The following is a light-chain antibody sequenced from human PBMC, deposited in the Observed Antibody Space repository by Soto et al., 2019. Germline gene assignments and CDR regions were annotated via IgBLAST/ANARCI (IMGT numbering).Light chain of an antibody. Sequence: QSVLTQPASVSGSPGQSITISCTGTSSDIGGYKYVSWYQQHPGIAPKLMIYDVSNRPSGVSNRFSGSKSGNTASLTISGLQAEDEADYYCSSYTSSGALVVFGGGTQLTVL. V-gene: IGLV2-14*01. CDR1: SSDIGGYKY. CDR2: DVS. J-gene: IGLJ2*01. CDR3: SSYTSSGALVV.